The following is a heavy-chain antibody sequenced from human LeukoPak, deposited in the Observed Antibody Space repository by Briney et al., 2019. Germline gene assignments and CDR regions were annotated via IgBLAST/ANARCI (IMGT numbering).Heavy chain of an antibody. J-gene: IGHJ4*02. V-gene: IGHV3-20*04. D-gene: IGHD2-2*01. CDR1: GFTFDDYG. CDR2: INWNGGST. Sequence: PGGSLRLSCAASGFTFDDYGMSWVRQAPGKGLEWVSGINWNGGSTGYADSVKGRFTISRDNAKNSLYLQMNSLRAEDTALYYCARDGGRRRYCSSTSCYAHDYWGQGTLVTVSS. CDR3: ARDGGRRRYCSSTSCYAHDY.